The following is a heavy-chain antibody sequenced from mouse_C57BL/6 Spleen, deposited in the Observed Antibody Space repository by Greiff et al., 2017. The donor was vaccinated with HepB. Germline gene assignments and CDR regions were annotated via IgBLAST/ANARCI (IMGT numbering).Heavy chain of an antibody. V-gene: IGHV5-16*01. CDR3: ARAYGSGYFDV. Sequence: EVMLVESEGGLVQPGSSMKLSCTASGFTFSDYYMAWVRQVPEKGLEWVANINYDGSSTYYLDSLKSRFIISRDNAKNILYLQMSSLKSEDTATYYCARAYGSGYFDVWGTGTTVTVSS. J-gene: IGHJ1*03. D-gene: IGHD1-1*01. CDR1: GFTFSDYY. CDR2: INYDGSST.